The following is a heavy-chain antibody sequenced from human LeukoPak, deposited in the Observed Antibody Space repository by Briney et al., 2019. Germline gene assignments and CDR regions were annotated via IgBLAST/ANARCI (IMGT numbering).Heavy chain of an antibody. CDR3: ARVRLSGAARPYNWFDP. D-gene: IGHD6-6*01. J-gene: IGHJ5*02. Sequence: SETLSLTCTVSGGPISSYYWNWIRQPPGKGLEWIGYIYYSGSTNYNPSLKSRVTISVDTSKNQFSLKLSSVTAADTAVYYCARVRLSGAARPYNWFDPWGQGTLVTVSS. CDR2: IYYSGST. CDR1: GGPISSYY. V-gene: IGHV4-59*01.